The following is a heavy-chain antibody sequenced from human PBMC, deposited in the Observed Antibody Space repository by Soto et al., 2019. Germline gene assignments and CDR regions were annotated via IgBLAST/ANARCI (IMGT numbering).Heavy chain of an antibody. CDR1: GFSLSTSGVG. Sequence: SVPTRVNPPHTLTLTCTFSGFSLSTSGVGVGWIRQPPGKALEWLALIYWNDDKRYSASLKSRLTITKDIYRNQVVLTMANTDPADTATYYCARPALAAAAPYNWFDPWGQGTLVTVSS. CDR3: ARPALAAAAPYNWFDP. CDR2: IYWNDDK. V-gene: IGHV2-5*01. D-gene: IGHD6-13*01. J-gene: IGHJ5*02.